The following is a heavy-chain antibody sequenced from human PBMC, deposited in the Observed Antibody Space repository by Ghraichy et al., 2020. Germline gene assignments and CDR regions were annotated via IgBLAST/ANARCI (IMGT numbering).Heavy chain of an antibody. CDR2: ISSNSRTT. V-gene: IGHV3-48*02. Sequence: GGSLRLSCAASGLTFSRYSMNWVRQAPGKGLEWVSDISSNSRTTYYADSVKGRFTISRDNAKNSLYLQMHSLRDEDTAVYYCARDRDDNYRYTCDNWGQGTLMTVSS. D-gene: IGHD3-16*02. CDR3: ARDRDDNYRYTCDN. J-gene: IGHJ4*02. CDR1: GLTFSRYS.